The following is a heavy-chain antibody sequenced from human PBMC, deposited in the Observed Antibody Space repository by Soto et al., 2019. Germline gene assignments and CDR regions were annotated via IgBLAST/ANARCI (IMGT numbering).Heavy chain of an antibody. CDR2: ISSSGSTI. V-gene: IGHV3-48*03. D-gene: IGHD6-6*01. Sequence: GGSLRLSCAASGFTFSSYEMNWVRQAPGKGLEWVSYISSSGSTIYYSDSVKGRFTISRDNAKNSLYLQMNSLRAEDTAVYYCARDRRRRGGYSSSSGSSYGMDVWCQGTTVPVSS. CDR3: ARDRRRRGGYSSSSGSSYGMDV. CDR1: GFTFSSYE. J-gene: IGHJ6*02.